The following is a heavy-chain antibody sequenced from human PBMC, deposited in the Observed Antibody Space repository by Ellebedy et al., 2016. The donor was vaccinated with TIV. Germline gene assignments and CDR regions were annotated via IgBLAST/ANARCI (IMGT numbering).Heavy chain of an antibody. Sequence: HTGGSLRLSCAASGFGFSSHWMHWVRQVPGRGLVWVSGIDDDGSRTQYAESVRGRFTVSRDNAKNMVYLQMNSLRVEDTDVYYCVRDRPHNWFDPWGHGTQVTVPP. CDR1: GFGFSSHW. CDR2: IDDDGSRT. CDR3: VRDRPHNWFDP. V-gene: IGHV3-74*01. J-gene: IGHJ5*02.